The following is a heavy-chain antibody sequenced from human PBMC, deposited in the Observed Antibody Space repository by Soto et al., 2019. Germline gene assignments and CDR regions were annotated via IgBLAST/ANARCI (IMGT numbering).Heavy chain of an antibody. V-gene: IGHV4-39*01. CDR3: ARHGMDYYDSSGYYYSPYYFDY. CDR1: GGSISSSSDD. D-gene: IGHD3-22*01. J-gene: IGHJ4*02. CDR2: IYYSGST. Sequence: SETLSPTRPVSGGSISSSSDDWGWLREPPGKGLEWIGSIYYSGSTYYNPSIKSRDTISVDTSKNQFSLKLSSVTAADTAVYYCARHGMDYYDSSGYYYSPYYFDYWGQGTLVTVSS.